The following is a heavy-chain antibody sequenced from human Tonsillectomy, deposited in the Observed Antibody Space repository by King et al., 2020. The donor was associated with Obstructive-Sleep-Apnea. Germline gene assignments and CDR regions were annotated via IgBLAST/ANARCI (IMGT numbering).Heavy chain of an antibody. CDR1: GFSLTTSGVA. Sequence: TLKESGPTLMKPTQTLTLTCTFSGFSLTTSGVAVGWIRQPPGKALEWLALIYWDDDKGTYIPSLKSRLTITKDTSKNQVVLIMTNIDPVDTATYYCAHETYYYDSSGYYVEYVQHWGQGTLVTVSS. V-gene: IGHV2-5*02. CDR3: AHETYYYDSSGYYVEYVQH. D-gene: IGHD3-22*01. J-gene: IGHJ1*01. CDR2: IYWDDDK.